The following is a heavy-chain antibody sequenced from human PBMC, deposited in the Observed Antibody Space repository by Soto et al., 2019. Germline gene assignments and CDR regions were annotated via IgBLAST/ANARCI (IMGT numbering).Heavy chain of an antibody. V-gene: IGHV3-11*01. CDR1: GFTFSDYY. D-gene: IGHD5-12*01. CDR2: ISSSGSTI. Sequence: QVQLVESGGGLVKPGGSLRLYCAASGFTFSDYYMSWIRQAPGKELEWVSYISSSGSTIYYADPVKGRFTISRDNSKNSLYLQMNRLRAEDTAVYYCARWLDGYNYEYYFDYWGQGTLVTVSS. J-gene: IGHJ4*02. CDR3: ARWLDGYNYEYYFDY.